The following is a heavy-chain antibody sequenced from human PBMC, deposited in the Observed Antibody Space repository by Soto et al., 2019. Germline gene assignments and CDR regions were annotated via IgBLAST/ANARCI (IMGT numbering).Heavy chain of an antibody. J-gene: IGHJ4*02. CDR2: IYYSGST. Sequence: SETLCLTCTVAGGSSSSYDGSWIRQPPGKGLEWIGYIYYSGSTNYNPSLKSRVTISVDTSKNQFSLKLSSVTAADTAVYYCARGNGDWNDDYFDYWGQGTLVTVSS. D-gene: IGHD1-1*01. V-gene: IGHV4-59*08. CDR1: GGSSSSYD. CDR3: ARGNGDWNDDYFDY.